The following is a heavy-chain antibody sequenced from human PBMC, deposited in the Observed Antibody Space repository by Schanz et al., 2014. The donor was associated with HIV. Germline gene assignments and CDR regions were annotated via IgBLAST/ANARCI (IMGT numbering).Heavy chain of an antibody. J-gene: IGHJ4*02. CDR1: GGSFNGDY. Sequence: QEQLHQWGAGVLKPSETLSLTCAVYGGSFNGDYWTWLRQPPGKALEWIGEINHSGRARIHPSLRSRATMSVDPSKNQFSLKLSSVTAADTAFYYCARDGGRRGGQRQLFAYWGQGTLVTVSS. D-gene: IGHD1-1*01. CDR3: ARDGGRRGGQRQLFAY. V-gene: IGHV4-34*04. CDR2: INHSGRA.